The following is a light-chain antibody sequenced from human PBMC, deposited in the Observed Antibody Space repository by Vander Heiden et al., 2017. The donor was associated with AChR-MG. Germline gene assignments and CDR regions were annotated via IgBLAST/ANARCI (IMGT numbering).Light chain of an antibody. CDR3: QQYNNWPPRT. CDR2: GAS. J-gene: IGKJ1*01. CDR1: QSVSSN. V-gene: IGKV3-15*01. Sequence: EIVMTQSPATLSVSPGERATLSCRASQSVSSNLAWYQQKPGQAPRLLIYGASTRATGIPARFSGSGSGTEFTLTISSLQSEDFAVYYCQQYNNWPPRTLGKGTKVEIK.